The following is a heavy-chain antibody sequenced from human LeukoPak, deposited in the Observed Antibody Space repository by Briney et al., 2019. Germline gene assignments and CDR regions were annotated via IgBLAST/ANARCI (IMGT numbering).Heavy chain of an antibody. V-gene: IGHV3-30*04. D-gene: IGHD2-21*02. Sequence: GGSLRLSCAASGFTFSNYFMHWVRQAPGKGLEWVADIASDGSHTFYVESVRGRFTISRDNSKNTLYLQMNSLRAEDTAVYFCARERQDTVIHSGAFDIWGQGTMVTVSS. CDR1: GFTFSNYF. J-gene: IGHJ3*02. CDR2: IASDGSHT. CDR3: ARERQDTVIHSGAFDI.